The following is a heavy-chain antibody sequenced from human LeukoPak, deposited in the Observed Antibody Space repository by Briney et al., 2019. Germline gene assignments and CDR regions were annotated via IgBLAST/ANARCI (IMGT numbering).Heavy chain of an antibody. CDR1: GFTLSSYW. J-gene: IGHJ4*02. Sequence: PGGSLRLSCAASGFTLSSYWMHWVRQAPGKGLVWVSRINTDGSSTSYADSVKGRFTISRDNAKNTLYLQMNSLRAEDTAVYYCARMPYDFWSGYYYFDYWGQGTLVTVSS. D-gene: IGHD3-3*01. CDR2: INTDGSST. CDR3: ARMPYDFWSGYYYFDY. V-gene: IGHV3-74*01.